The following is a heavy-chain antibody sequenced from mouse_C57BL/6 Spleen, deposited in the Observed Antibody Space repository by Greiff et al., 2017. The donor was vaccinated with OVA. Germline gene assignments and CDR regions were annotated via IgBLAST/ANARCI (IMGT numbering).Heavy chain of an antibody. D-gene: IGHD2-4*01. J-gene: IGHJ2*01. CDR3: ARWGDYDLYYFDY. Sequence: VQLVESGPELVKPGASVKLSCKASGYTFTSYDINWVKQRPGQGLEWIGWIYPRDGSTKYNEKFKGKATLTVDTSSSTAYMELHSLTSEDSAVYFCARWGDYDLYYFDYWGQGTTLTVSS. V-gene: IGHV1-85*01. CDR2: IYPRDGST. CDR1: GYTFTSYD.